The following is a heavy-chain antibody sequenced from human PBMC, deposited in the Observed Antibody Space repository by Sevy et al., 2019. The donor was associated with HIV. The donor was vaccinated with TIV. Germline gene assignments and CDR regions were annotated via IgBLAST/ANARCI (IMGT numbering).Heavy chain of an antibody. Sequence: GGSLRLSCAASGFTFSYFSMHWVRQAPGKGLEWVATIPYDANNDHYADSVKGQFTISRDNSKNAPYLQMNNLRADDTAVYFCALERLTSNVAEYFHNWGQGTLVTVFS. D-gene: IGHD1-1*01. V-gene: IGHV3-30-3*01. CDR3: ALERLTSNVAEYFHN. CDR1: GFTFSYFS. J-gene: IGHJ1*01. CDR2: IPYDANND.